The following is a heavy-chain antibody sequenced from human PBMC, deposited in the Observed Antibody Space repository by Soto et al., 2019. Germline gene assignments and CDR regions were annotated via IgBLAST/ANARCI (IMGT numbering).Heavy chain of an antibody. D-gene: IGHD4-17*01. Sequence: ASVKVSCKASGGTFSSYAISWVRQAPGQGLEWMGGIIPIFGTANYAQKFQGRVTITADKSTSTAYMELSSLRSEDTAVYYCASPTTVVTLTDYYYGMDVWGQGTTVTVSS. CDR2: IIPIFGTA. V-gene: IGHV1-69*06. CDR1: GGTFSSYA. J-gene: IGHJ6*02. CDR3: ASPTTVVTLTDYYYGMDV.